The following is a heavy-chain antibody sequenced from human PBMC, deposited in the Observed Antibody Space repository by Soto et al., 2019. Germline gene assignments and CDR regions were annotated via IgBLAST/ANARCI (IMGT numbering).Heavy chain of an antibody. D-gene: IGHD3-3*01. CDR1: WGSISSGGXY. J-gene: IGHJ6*02. V-gene: IGHV4-31*02. Sequence: TLSLTWPFSWGSISSGGXYWSWSRQHPVKGLDWSGYRDYSGSTYYNPSLKSRVTISVDTSKNQFSLKLSSVTAADTAVYYCARDRPDTHYDFWSGYLLGPDYYYYGMDVWAQGTTVTVSS. CDR2: RDYSGST. CDR3: ARDRPDTHYDFWSGYLLGPDYYYYGMDV.